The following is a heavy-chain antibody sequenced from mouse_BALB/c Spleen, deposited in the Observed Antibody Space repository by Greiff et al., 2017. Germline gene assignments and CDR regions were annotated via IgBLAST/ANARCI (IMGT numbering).Heavy chain of an antibody. CDR1: GYSITSGYY. CDR2: ISYDGSN. V-gene: IGHV3-6*02. CDR3: ARDEGGNYYGSRRAWFAY. D-gene: IGHD1-1*01. J-gene: IGHJ3*01. Sequence: EVQLQESGPGLVKPSQSLSLTCSVTGYSITSGYYWNWIRQFPGNKLEWMGYISYDGSNNYNPSLKNRISITRDTSKNQFFLKLNSVTTEDTATYYCARDEGGNYYGSRRAWFAYWGQGTLVTVSA.